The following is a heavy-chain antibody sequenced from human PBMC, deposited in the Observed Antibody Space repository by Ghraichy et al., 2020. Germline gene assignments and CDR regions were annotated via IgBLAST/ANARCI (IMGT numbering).Heavy chain of an antibody. CDR3: ATACRVSSASVYDYWYFDL. J-gene: IGHJ2*01. CDR2: IYTSGST. Sequence: SETLSLTCTVSGGSISSYYWSWIRQPAGKGLEWIGRIYTSGSTNYNPSLKSRVTMSVDTSKNQFSLKLSSVTAADTAVYYCATACRVSSASVYDYWYFDLWGRGTLVTVSS. V-gene: IGHV4-4*07. D-gene: IGHD2-8*01. CDR1: GGSISSYY.